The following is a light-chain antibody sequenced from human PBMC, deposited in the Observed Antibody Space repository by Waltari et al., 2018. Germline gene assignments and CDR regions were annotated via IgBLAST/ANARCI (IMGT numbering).Light chain of an antibody. CDR2: QDS. Sequence: WDQQKSGQSPILVIYQDSNRPSGIPERFSGSNSENTATLTIRGTQALDEGDFYCQTWDTNTGVFGGGTKLTVL. V-gene: IGLV3-1*01. CDR3: QTWDTNTGV. J-gene: IGLJ2*01.